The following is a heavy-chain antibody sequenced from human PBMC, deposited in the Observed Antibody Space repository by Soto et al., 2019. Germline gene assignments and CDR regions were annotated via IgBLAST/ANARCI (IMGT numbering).Heavy chain of an antibody. V-gene: IGHV3-30-3*01. CDR1: GVSVCSYA. J-gene: IGHJ4*02. CDR3: ARVPSERLLIASLDY. D-gene: IGHD3-3*01. Sequence: HGGCLDLGCAASGVSVCSYAMHWVRQAPGKGLEWVAVISYDGSNKYYADSVKGRFTISRDNSKNTLYLQMNSLRAEDTAVYYCARVPSERLLIASLDYLRQRTPVPGSS. CDR2: ISYDGSNK.